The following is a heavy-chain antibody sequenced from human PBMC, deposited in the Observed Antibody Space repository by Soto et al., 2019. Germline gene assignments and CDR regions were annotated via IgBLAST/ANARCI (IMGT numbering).Heavy chain of an antibody. D-gene: IGHD6-13*01. CDR3: ARDRAAGGY. CDR2: ISSGGSTI. V-gene: IGHV3-48*03. Sequence: EVQLVESGGGLAQPGGSLRLSCVASGFSFSDYEMNWVRQAPGKGLEWVAYISSGGSTIRYADSVRGRFTVSRDNARNSLYLQMNTLSVEDTALYYCARDRAAGGYWGQGTLVTVSS. CDR1: GFSFSDYE. J-gene: IGHJ4*02.